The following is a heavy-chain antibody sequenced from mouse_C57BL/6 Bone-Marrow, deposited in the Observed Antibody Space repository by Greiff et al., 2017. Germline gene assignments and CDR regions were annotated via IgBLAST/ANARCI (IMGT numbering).Heavy chain of an antibody. CDR2: ISSGSSTI. D-gene: IGHD2-1*01. J-gene: IGHJ2*01. CDR1: GFTFSDYG. Sequence: EVHLVESGGGLVKPGGSLKLSCAASGFTFSDYGMHWVRQAPEKGLEWVAYISSGSSTIYYADTVKGRFTISRDNAKNTLFLQMTSLRSEDTAMYYCATLYSYYCDYWGQGTTLTVSS. CDR3: ATLYSYYCDY. V-gene: IGHV5-17*01.